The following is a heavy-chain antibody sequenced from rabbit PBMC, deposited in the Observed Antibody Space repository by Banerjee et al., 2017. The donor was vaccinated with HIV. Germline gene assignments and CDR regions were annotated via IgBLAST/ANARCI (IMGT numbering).Heavy chain of an antibody. CDR3: AREDGGVGGYDNNL. V-gene: IGHV1S40*01. CDR1: GFSFSNYY. CDR2: INTSSGNT. Sequence: LVQPGGSLTLTCKASGFSFSNYYMSWVRQAPGKGLEWIACINTSSGNTVYASWAKGRFTISKTSSTTVTLQMTSLTAADTATYFCAREDGGVGGYDNNLWGPGTLVTVS. D-gene: IGHD1-1*01. J-gene: IGHJ4*01.